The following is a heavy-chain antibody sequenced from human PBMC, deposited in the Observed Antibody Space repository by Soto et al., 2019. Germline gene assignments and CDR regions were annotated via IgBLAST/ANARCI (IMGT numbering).Heavy chain of an antibody. CDR3: ARDGAWNYWDY. Sequence: GGSLRLSCAASGFTFSGSEIHWVRLASGRGLEWVGRIRSKVNNFATAYGASVRGRFFISRDDSRDTAYLQMNSLRAEDTAVYYCARDGAWNYWDYWGQGTLVTVSS. J-gene: IGHJ4*02. CDR2: IRSKVNNFAT. CDR1: GFTFSGSE. V-gene: IGHV3-73*01. D-gene: IGHD3-10*01.